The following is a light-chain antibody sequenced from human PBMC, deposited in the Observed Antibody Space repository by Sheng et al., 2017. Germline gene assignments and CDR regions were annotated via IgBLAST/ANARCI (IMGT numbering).Light chain of an antibody. CDR2: DAS. CDR3: QQYGSSPIT. CDR1: QSINSNY. V-gene: IGKV3D-20*01. Sequence: EIVLTQSPATLSLSPRERATLSCGASQSINSNYLAWYQQTPGLAPRLLIYDASTRATGIPDRFSGGGSGTDFSLTISRLEPEDFAVYYCQQYGSSPITFGQGTRLEIK. J-gene: IGKJ5*01.